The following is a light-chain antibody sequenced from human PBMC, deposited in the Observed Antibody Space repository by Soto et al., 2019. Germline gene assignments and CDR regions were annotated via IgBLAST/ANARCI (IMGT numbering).Light chain of an antibody. CDR2: GAS. J-gene: IGKJ3*01. V-gene: IGKV3-20*01. CDR3: QVYSNSPPFT. Sequence: EIVLTQSPGTLSLSPGEGATLSCRPSQSVSNSFVAWYQQKPGQAPRLLIHGASTRASGIPDRFSGRGSGTEFTLIISRLEPEDFAVYYCQVYSNSPPFTFGPGTKVDIK. CDR1: QSVSNSF.